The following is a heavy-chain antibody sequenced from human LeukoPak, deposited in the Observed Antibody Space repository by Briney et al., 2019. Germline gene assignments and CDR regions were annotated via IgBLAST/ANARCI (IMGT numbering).Heavy chain of an antibody. D-gene: IGHD4-11*01. V-gene: IGHV3-48*04. CDR1: GFGLKTCG. CDR2: ISSSGGAI. CDR3: ARETSTAEYYFDY. Sequence: GGSLRLSCAVSGFGLKTCGMNWVRQAPGKGLERIAQISSSGGAIYYADSVKGRFTISRDNAENSLYLQMNSLGAEDTAVYYCARETSTAEYYFDYWGRGTLVTVSS. J-gene: IGHJ4*02.